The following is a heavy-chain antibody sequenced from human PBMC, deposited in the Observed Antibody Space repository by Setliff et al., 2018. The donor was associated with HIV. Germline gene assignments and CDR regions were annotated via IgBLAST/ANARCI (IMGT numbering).Heavy chain of an antibody. CDR2: IYTSGST. CDR1: GGSISGYF. V-gene: IGHV4-4*07. D-gene: IGHD7-27*01. Sequence: SETLSLTCNVSGGSISGYFWTWIRQPAGKGLEWIGRIYTSGSTNYNPSLQRRLSMSIDTSKNHFSLGLTSVTAADTAVYYCARDLPELTGRSFDPWGQGIQVTVSS. J-gene: IGHJ5*02. CDR3: ARDLPELTGRSFDP.